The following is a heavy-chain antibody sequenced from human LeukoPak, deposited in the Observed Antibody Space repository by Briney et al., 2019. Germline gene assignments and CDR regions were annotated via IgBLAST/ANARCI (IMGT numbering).Heavy chain of an antibody. CDR1: GYTFTSYG. V-gene: IGHV1-18*01. CDR3: ARVGYSGSYSVAGY. D-gene: IGHD1-26*01. J-gene: IGHJ4*02. Sequence: ASVTVSCKASGYTFTSYGISWVRQAPGQGLEWMGWISAYNGNTNYAQKLQGRVTMTTDTSTSTAYMELRSLRSDDTAVYYCARVGYSGSYSVAGYWGQGTLVTVSS. CDR2: ISAYNGNT.